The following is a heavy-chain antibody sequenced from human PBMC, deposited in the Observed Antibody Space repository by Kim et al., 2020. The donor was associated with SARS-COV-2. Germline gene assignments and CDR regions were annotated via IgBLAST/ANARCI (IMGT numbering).Heavy chain of an antibody. Sequence: GGSLRLSCAASGFTFSSYGMHWVRQAPGKGLEWVAVISYDGSNKYYADSVKGRFTISRDNSKNTLYLQMNSLRAEDTAVYYCAKVGPQLSHYGMDVWGQG. CDR2: ISYDGSNK. CDR1: GFTFSSYG. V-gene: IGHV3-30*18. D-gene: IGHD5-18*01. J-gene: IGHJ6*02. CDR3: AKVGPQLSHYGMDV.